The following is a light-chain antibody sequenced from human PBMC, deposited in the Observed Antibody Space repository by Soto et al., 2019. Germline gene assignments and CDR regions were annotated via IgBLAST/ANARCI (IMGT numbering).Light chain of an antibody. Sequence: DIQMTQSPSTLSGSVGDRVTITCRASQTISSWLAWYQQKPGKAPKLLIYKASTLKSGVQSRFSGSGSGTEFTLTISSLQPDDLAPYYCQHYNSYSEAFGQGTKVELQ. V-gene: IGKV1-5*03. J-gene: IGKJ1*01. CDR1: QTISSW. CDR2: KAS. CDR3: QHYNSYSEA.